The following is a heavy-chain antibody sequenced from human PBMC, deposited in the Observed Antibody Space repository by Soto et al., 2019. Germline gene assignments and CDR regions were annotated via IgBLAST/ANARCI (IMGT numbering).Heavy chain of an antibody. J-gene: IGHJ4*02. CDR3: AAEEGGYYYDSSGYGY. Sequence: ASVKVSCKASGYTFTSYGISWVLQAPGQGLEWMGWISAYNGNTNYAQKLQGRVTMTTDTSTSTAYMELRSLRSDDTAVYYCAAEEGGYYYDSSGYGYWGQGTLVTVSS. V-gene: IGHV1-18*01. CDR2: ISAYNGNT. CDR1: GYTFTSYG. D-gene: IGHD3-22*01.